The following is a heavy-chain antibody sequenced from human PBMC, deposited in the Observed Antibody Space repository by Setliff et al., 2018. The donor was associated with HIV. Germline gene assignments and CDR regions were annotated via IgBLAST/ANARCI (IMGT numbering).Heavy chain of an antibody. V-gene: IGHV4-59*01. D-gene: IGHD2-8*01. CDR2: IDYSGNT. CDR1: GGSISTYY. J-gene: IGHJ3*02. CDR3: ARVKRQGSESLMGPWNAFEI. Sequence: PSETLSLTCSVSGGSISTYYWSWIRPPPGKGLEWIGYIDYSGNTDSRPSLKSRVTISVDTSKNQFSLNLRSVTAADTALYYCARVKRQGSESLMGPWNAFEIWGQGTVVTVSS.